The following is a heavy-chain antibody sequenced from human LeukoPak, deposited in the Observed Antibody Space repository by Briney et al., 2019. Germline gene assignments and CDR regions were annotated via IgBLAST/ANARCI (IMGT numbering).Heavy chain of an antibody. D-gene: IGHD5/OR15-5a*01. J-gene: IGHJ6*02. CDR3: ARDSVARPYYYYGVDV. Sequence: GGSLRLSCAASGFTVSSNYMSWVRQAPGKGLEWVSVIYSGGSTYYADSVKGRFTISRHNSKNTLYLQMNSLRAEDTAVYYCARDSVARPYYYYGVDVWGQGTTVTVSS. CDR1: GFTVSSNY. V-gene: IGHV3-53*04. CDR2: IYSGGST.